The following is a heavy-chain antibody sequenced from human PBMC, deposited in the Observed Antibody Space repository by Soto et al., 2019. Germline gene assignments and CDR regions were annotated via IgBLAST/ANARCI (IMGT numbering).Heavy chain of an antibody. CDR3: AAGGSGSAAY. Sequence: QVQLQESGPRLVKPSETLTITCAVSGGSITSFYYTWIRQPPGKGLEWIGSVLSSESAYYNPSLKSRATMSIDASKNQFSLTLTSVTAADTAFYYCAAGGSGSAAYWGQGSRVTVSS. V-gene: IGHV4-59*01. CDR1: GGSITSFY. D-gene: IGHD3-10*01. CDR2: VLSSESA. J-gene: IGHJ4*02.